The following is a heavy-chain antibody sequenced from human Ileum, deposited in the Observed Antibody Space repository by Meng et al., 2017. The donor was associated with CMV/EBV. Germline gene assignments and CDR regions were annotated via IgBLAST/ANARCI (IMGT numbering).Heavy chain of an antibody. J-gene: IGHJ5*01. D-gene: IGHD5-12*01. CDR2: INSDASST. CDR3: TRGQSGSGRFDS. CDR1: GFILSSHW. Sequence: GESLKISCAASGFILSSHWMHWVRQAPGKGLVGVSRINSDASSTSYADSVKGRFTITRDNAKDTLYLQMNSLRDEDAAVYYCTRGQSGSGRFDSWGQGTLVTVSS. V-gene: IGHV3-74*01.